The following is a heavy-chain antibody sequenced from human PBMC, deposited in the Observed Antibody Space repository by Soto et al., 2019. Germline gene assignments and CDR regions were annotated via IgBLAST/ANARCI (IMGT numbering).Heavy chain of an antibody. CDR3: AREARGHTHIIVVVPAEAGMDV. J-gene: IGHJ6*02. CDR2: ISSSGSTI. Sequence: GSLRLSCAASGFTFSSYEMNWVRQAPGKGLEWVSYISSSGSTIYYADSVKGRFTISRDNAKNSLYLQMNSLRAEDTAVYYCAREARGHTHIIVVVPAEAGMDVWGQGTTVTVSS. CDR1: GFTFSSYE. V-gene: IGHV3-48*03. D-gene: IGHD2-2*01.